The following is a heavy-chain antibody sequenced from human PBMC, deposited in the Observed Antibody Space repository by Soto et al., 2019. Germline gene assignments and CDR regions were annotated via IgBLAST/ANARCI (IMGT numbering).Heavy chain of an antibody. CDR1: GFTVSSNY. Sequence: EVQLVESGGGLVQPGGSLRLSCAASGFTVSSNYMSWVRQAPGKGLEWVSVIYSGGSTYYADSVKGRFTISRHNSKNTLYLQMTSRRAEDTAVYYCLTINSYGPQGSGYYYGMDVWGQGTTVTVSS. V-gene: IGHV3-53*04. J-gene: IGHJ6*02. D-gene: IGHD5-18*01. CDR3: LTINSYGPQGSGYYYGMDV. CDR2: IYSGGST.